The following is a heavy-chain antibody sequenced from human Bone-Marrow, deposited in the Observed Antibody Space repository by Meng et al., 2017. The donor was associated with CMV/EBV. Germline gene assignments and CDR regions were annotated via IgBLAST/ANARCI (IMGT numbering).Heavy chain of an antibody. J-gene: IGHJ4*02. V-gene: IGHV1-2*07. D-gene: IGHD6-6*01. CDR3: ARGRYSSSNPLDF. CDR1: GYTFINYY. Sequence: ASVKVSCKASGYTFINYYLYWVRQVPGQGPEWMGWINPRIGTTEYAHKFQGRVTLTRDTSVNTDYMDLHSLTSDDTAVYYCARGRYSSSNPLDFWGRGTLVTVSS. CDR2: INPRIGTT.